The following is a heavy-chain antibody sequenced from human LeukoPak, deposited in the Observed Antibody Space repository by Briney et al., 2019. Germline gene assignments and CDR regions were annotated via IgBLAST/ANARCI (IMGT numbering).Heavy chain of an antibody. D-gene: IGHD6-6*01. J-gene: IGHJ4*02. CDR1: GFTFSSYW. CDR2: KNQDGSEK. CDR3: ARDRPAARSDY. Sequence: GGSLRLSCAASGFTFSSYWMSWVRQAPGKGLEWVANKNQDGSEKYYVDSVKGRFTISRDNAKNSLYLQMNSLRAEDTAVYYCARDRPAARSDYWGQGTLVTVSS. V-gene: IGHV3-7*01.